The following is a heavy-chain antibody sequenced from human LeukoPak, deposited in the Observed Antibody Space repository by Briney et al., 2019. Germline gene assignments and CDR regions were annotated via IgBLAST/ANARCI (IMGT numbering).Heavy chain of an antibody. D-gene: IGHD4-17*01. CDR2: IYYSGST. Sequence: SETLSLTCTVSGGSISSYYWSWIRQPPGKGLEWIGYIYYSGSTNYNPSLKSRVTISVDTSKNQFSLKLSSVTAADTAVYYCARVHGDYPMYYFDYWGQGSLVTVSS. J-gene: IGHJ4*02. V-gene: IGHV4-59*12. CDR3: ARVHGDYPMYYFDY. CDR1: GGSISSYY.